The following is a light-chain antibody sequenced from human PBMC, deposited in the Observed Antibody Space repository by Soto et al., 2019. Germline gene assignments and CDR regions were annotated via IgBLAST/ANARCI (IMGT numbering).Light chain of an antibody. Sequence: DIQMTQSPSSLSASLGDRVTLTCRASENIDNYLNWYQQKQGEAPKLLIYATSTLQSGVPSRFSGSGSWTDFTLTISSLQAEDFATYFCQESYTTYAVTFGGGTKVEIK. CDR2: ATS. CDR1: ENIDNY. V-gene: IGKV1-39*01. J-gene: IGKJ4*01. CDR3: QESYTTYAVT.